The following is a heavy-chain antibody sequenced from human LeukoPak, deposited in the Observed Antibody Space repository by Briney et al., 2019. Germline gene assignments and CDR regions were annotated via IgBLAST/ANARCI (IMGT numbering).Heavy chain of an antibody. Sequence: AGGSLRLSCAASGFTFSSYGMHWVRQAPGQGLEWMGWINPNSGGTNYAQKFQGRVTMTRDTSISTAYMELSRLRSDDTAVYYCARDPTYNPIPFFVYWGQGTLVTVSS. CDR3: ARDPTYNPIPFFVY. D-gene: IGHD1-1*01. J-gene: IGHJ4*02. CDR1: GFTFSSYG. V-gene: IGHV1-2*02. CDR2: INPNSGGT.